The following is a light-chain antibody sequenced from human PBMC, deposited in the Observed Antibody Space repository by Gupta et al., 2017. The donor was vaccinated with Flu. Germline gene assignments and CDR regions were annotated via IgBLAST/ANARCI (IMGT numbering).Light chain of an antibody. CDR2: DNS. Sequence: SYVLTQPPSLSVAPGQTARITCGGNNIGTKAVHWYQQKPGQAPVLVVYDNSDRPSGIPERFSGSNSGNTATLTISRVEAGDEADYYCRVWDTSGDHPAVFGAGTKVTVL. CDR3: RVWDTSGDHPAV. V-gene: IGLV3-21*02. CDR1: NIGTKA. J-gene: IGLJ1*01.